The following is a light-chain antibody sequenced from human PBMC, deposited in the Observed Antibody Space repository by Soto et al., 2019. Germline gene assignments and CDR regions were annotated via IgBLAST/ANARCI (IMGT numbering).Light chain of an antibody. Sequence: EIVLTQSPGTLSLPPGERATLSCRAIQSVSSSYLAWYQQKPGQAPRLLIYGASSRATGIPDRFSGSGSGTDFTLTISSLEPEDFAVYYCQQRSNWPPITFGQGTRLEIK. CDR3: QQRSNWPPIT. CDR2: GAS. J-gene: IGKJ5*01. CDR1: QSVSSSY. V-gene: IGKV3D-20*02.